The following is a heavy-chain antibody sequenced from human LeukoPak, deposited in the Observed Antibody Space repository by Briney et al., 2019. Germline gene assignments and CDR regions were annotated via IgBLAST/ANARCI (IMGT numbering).Heavy chain of an antibody. J-gene: IGHJ6*02. CDR1: GFTFSDYY. D-gene: IGHD3-10*01. Sequence: GGSLRLSCAASGFTFSDYYMSWIRQAPGKGLEWVAYISSSGSTIYYADSVKGRFTISRDNAKNSLYLQMNSLRAEDTAVYYCAREGPYYGSGSYYYYYYGMDVWGQGTTVTVSS. V-gene: IGHV3-11*01. CDR2: ISSSGSTI. CDR3: AREGPYYGSGSYYYYYYGMDV.